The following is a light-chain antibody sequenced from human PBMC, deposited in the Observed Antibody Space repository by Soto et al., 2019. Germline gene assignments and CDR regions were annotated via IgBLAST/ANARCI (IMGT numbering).Light chain of an antibody. V-gene: IGKV1-12*01. J-gene: IGKJ2*01. CDR2: AAS. CDR1: QAVSTW. Sequence: DIQMTQSPSFVSASVGDRVTITCRASQAVSTWLAWYQQKPGDAPKLLIYAASTLQSGVPSRFSGSGSGTDFTLTIRSLQPEDFAVYYCQQYNNWPRTFGQGTKLEIK. CDR3: QQYNNWPRT.